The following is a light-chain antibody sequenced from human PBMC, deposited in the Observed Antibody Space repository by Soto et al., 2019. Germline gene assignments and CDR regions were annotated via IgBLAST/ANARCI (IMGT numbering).Light chain of an antibody. J-gene: IGLJ1*01. V-gene: IGLV2-14*01. Sequence: QSVLTQPASVSGSPGQSITISCTGTSNDVGGYNYVSWHQHHPGKAPKLMIYEVSNRPSGVSNRFSGSKSGNTASLIISRLQTEDEADYYCVSYTSSTTYVFGTGTKLTVL. CDR1: SNDVGGYNY. CDR3: VSYTSSTTYV. CDR2: EVS.